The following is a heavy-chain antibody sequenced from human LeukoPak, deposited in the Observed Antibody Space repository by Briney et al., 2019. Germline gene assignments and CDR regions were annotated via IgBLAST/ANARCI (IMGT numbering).Heavy chain of an antibody. J-gene: IGHJ4*02. V-gene: IGHV1-58*02. D-gene: IGHD6-13*01. CDR3: AAVSGYAAANDY. CDR2: IVVGSGNT. CDR1: GFTFTSSA. Sequence: ASVKVSCKASGFTFTSSAMQWVRQARGQRLEWIEWIVVGSGNTNYAQKFQERVTITRDMSTSTAYMELSSLRSEDTAVYYCAAVSGYAAANDYWGQGTLVTVSS.